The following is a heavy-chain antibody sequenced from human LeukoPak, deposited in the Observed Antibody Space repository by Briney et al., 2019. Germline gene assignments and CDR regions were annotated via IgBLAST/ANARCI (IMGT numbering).Heavy chain of an antibody. CDR3: ARSRDGYNFAFDY. CDR1: GFTFGDYA. Sequence: GGSLRLSCAASGFTFGDYALSWVRQAPGKGLEWVGFMRSGETPQYAASVSGRFIISRDDSNRVAHLQMSSLKTEDTALYYCARSRDGYNFAFDYWGRGTLVTVSS. V-gene: IGHV3-49*04. CDR2: MRSGETP. D-gene: IGHD5-24*01. J-gene: IGHJ4*02.